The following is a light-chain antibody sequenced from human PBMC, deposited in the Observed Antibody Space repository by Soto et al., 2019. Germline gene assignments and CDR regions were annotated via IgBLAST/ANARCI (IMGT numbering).Light chain of an antibody. CDR1: RSVGTT. J-gene: IGKJ2*01. CDR2: GAS. CDR3: QQYNNWRDMYT. V-gene: IGKV3-15*01. Sequence: EMVMTQSPATLSVSPGERVILSCRASRSVGTTLAWYQQKPGQAHRLLIYGASTRATGIPARFSGSGSGTDFTFTISSLRSEDFAVDYCQQYNNWRDMYTFGPGTKLEIK.